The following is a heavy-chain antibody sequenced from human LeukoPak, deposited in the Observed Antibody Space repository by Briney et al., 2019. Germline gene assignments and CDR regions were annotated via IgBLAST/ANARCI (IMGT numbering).Heavy chain of an antibody. CDR2: INPNSGDT. CDR1: GYTFTGYY. CDR3: ARLAGGLYQFDY. J-gene: IGHJ4*02. Sequence: GASVKVSCKASGYTFTGYYIHWVRQAPGQGLEWMGWINPNSGDTNSAQKFQGRVTMTRDTSISTAYMELSRLRSDDTAVYYCARLAGGLYQFDYWGQGALVTVSS. V-gene: IGHV1-2*02. D-gene: IGHD2-2*01.